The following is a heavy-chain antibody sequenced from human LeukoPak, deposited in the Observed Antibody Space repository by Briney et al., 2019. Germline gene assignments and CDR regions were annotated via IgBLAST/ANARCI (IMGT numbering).Heavy chain of an antibody. CDR2: IYTSGST. J-gene: IGHJ5*02. Sequence: SETLSLTCTVSGGSISSYYWSWIRQPAGKGLEWIGRIYTSGSTNYNPSLKSRVTMSVDTSKNQFSLKLSSVTAADTAVYYCAREYYDSSGYYWDSNWFDPWGQGTLATVSS. CDR3: AREYYDSSGYYWDSNWFDP. CDR1: GGSISSYY. V-gene: IGHV4-4*07. D-gene: IGHD3-22*01.